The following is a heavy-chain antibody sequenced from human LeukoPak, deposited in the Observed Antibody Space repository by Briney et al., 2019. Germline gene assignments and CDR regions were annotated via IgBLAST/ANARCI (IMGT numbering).Heavy chain of an antibody. V-gene: IGHV4-39*07. Sequence: PSETLSLTCTVSGGSISSSSYYWGWIRQPPGKGLEWTGSIYYSGSTYYNPSLKSRVTISVDTSKNQFSLKLSSVTAADTAVYYCARLPAAIRVYYYGMDVWGQGTTVTVSS. D-gene: IGHD2-2*02. CDR1: GGSISSSSYY. CDR3: ARLPAAIRVYYYGMDV. J-gene: IGHJ6*02. CDR2: IYYSGST.